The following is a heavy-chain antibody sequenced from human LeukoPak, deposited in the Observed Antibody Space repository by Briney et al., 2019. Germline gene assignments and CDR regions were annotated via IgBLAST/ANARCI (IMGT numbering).Heavy chain of an antibody. CDR1: GFTFSSYA. CDR2: ISSSSSTI. J-gene: IGHJ4*02. Sequence: GGSLRLSCAASGFTFSSYAMNWVRQAPGKGLEWVSYISSSSSTIYYADSGKGRFTISRDNAKNSLYLQMNSLRDEDTAVYYCAGCSSTSCYTYPFDYWGQGTLVTVSS. D-gene: IGHD2-2*02. CDR3: AGCSSTSCYTYPFDY. V-gene: IGHV3-48*02.